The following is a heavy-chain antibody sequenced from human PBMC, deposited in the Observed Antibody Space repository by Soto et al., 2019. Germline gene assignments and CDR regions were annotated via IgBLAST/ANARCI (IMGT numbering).Heavy chain of an antibody. V-gene: IGHV1-46*01. CDR2: INPGDHST. CDR3: ARVLGGSYYTFDY. J-gene: IGHJ4*02. D-gene: IGHD1-26*01. Sequence: ASVKVSCKASGYSVTAYYMHWLRQAPGQAFEWMGIINPGDHSTRYSHNFQGRVAMTSDTSISTAYLQWSSLKASDTAMYYCARVLGGSYYTFDYWGQGTLVTVSS. CDR1: GYSVTAYY.